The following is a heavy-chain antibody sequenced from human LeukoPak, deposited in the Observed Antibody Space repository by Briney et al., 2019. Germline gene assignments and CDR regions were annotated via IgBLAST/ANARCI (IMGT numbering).Heavy chain of an antibody. CDR2: IYYSGST. V-gene: IGHV4-30-4*08. Sequence: PSETLSLTCTVSGGSISSGDYYWRWIRQPPGKGLEWIGYIYYSGSTYYNPTLKSRVTISVDTSKNQFSLKLSSVTAADTAVYYCARARYCSSASCYSTYYYYMDVWGKGTTVTVSS. CDR1: GGSISSGDYY. D-gene: IGHD2-2*01. J-gene: IGHJ6*03. CDR3: ARARYCSSASCYSTYYYYMDV.